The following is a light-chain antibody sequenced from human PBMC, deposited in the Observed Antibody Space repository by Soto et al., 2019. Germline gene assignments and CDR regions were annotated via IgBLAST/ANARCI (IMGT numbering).Light chain of an antibody. CDR3: QSYDPTLIVV. V-gene: IGLV1-40*01. CDR2: ANN. CDR1: NSNVGGGYD. Sequence: QSVLTQPPSVSGAPGQTVTISCTGSNSNVGGGYDVHWYQQLPGSAPKLLIYANNNRPSGVPDRFSGSKSGTSASLAITGLQAEDEADYYCQSYDPTLIVVFGGGTKLTVL. J-gene: IGLJ2*01.